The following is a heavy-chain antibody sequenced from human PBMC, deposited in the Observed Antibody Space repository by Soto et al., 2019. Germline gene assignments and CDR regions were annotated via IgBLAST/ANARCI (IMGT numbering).Heavy chain of an antibody. V-gene: IGHV3-30-3*01. CDR2: ISYDGRSY. CDR1: GFTFSDYA. D-gene: IGHD2-21*01. J-gene: IGHJ3*02. CDR3: ARDGDYIPPGAFDI. Sequence: GGSLRLSCAASGFTFSDYAMHWVRQAPGKGLEWVAVISYDGRSYQYADSVKGRFTISRDNSKNTLYLQMNSLRTEDTAIYYCARDGDYIPPGAFDIWGQGTMVTVSS.